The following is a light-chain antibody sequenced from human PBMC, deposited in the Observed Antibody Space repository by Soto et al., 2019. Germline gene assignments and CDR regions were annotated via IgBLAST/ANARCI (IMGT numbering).Light chain of an antibody. Sequence: QSALTQPPSASGSPGQSVTISCTGTSSDVGGYNYVSWYQQHPGKAPKLLIYEVSKRPSGVPDRFSGSKSGNTASLTVSGLQAEDEADYYCNSYAGSKYGMFGEGTKLTVL. J-gene: IGLJ3*02. CDR3: NSYAGSKYGM. CDR2: EVS. CDR1: SSDVGGYNY. V-gene: IGLV2-8*01.